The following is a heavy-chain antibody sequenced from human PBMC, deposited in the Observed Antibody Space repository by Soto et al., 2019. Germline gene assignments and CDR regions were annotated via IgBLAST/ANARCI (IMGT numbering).Heavy chain of an antibody. V-gene: IGHV1-8*01. CDR2: MNPNSGNT. D-gene: IGHD6-13*01. Sequence: QVQLVQSGAEVKKPGASVKVSCKASGYTFTSYDINWVRQATGQGLEWMGWMNPNSGNTGYAQKCHGRVTMTRNTSISTADMELSSLRSEDTAVYYCARRGYSSSWYYYYYYGMDVWGQGTTVTVSS. J-gene: IGHJ6*02. CDR3: ARRGYSSSWYYYYYYGMDV. CDR1: GYTFTSYD.